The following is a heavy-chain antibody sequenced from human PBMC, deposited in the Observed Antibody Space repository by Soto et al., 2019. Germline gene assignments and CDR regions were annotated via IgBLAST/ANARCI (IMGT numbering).Heavy chain of an antibody. CDR3: AREIRVVVTVKSFGMDV. CDR1: GGTFSSYA. Sequence: QVQLVQSGAEVKKPGSSVKVSCKASGGTFSSYAISWVRQAPGQGLEWMGGIIPIFGTANYAQKFQGRLTITADESTSTAYMELSSLRSEDTAVYYCAREIRVVVTVKSFGMDVWGQGTTVTVSS. D-gene: IGHD2-21*02. V-gene: IGHV1-69*12. J-gene: IGHJ6*02. CDR2: IIPIFGTA.